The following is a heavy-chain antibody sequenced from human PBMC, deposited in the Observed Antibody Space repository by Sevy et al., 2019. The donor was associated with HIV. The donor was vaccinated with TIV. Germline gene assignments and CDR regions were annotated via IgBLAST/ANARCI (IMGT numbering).Heavy chain of an antibody. V-gene: IGHV3-7*01. D-gene: IGHD3-10*01. CDR1: GFTFRNFW. CDR3: AKSYFGSGTSYGMDL. CDR2: IRQDGSEK. J-gene: IGHJ6*02. Sequence: GGSLRLSCAVSGFTFRNFWMSWVRQAPGKGLEWVANIRQDGSEKYYVDSVRGRFTISRANAKNPLFLQLNSLRADDTAIYYCAKSYFGSGTSYGMDLWGRGTTVTVSS.